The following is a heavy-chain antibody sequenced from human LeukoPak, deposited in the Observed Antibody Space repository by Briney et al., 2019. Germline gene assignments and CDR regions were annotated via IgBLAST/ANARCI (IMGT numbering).Heavy chain of an antibody. Sequence: GGSLRLSCTASGFTISTYWMSWVRQAPGKGLEWVANINQDGSKKYYVDSVKGRFTISRDNVKNSVYLQMNSLRAEDTAVYSCARAVAAADSYGGRGTLVTVSS. D-gene: IGHD6-13*01. V-gene: IGHV3-7*04. CDR2: INQDGSKK. CDR1: GFTISTYW. J-gene: IGHJ4*02. CDR3: ARAVAAADSY.